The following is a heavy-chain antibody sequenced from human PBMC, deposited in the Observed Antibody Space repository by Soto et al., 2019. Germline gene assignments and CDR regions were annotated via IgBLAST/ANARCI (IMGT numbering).Heavy chain of an antibody. J-gene: IGHJ3*02. CDR3: ARCSGGTCYASYAFDI. Sequence: QVPLVQSGIEVKNPGASVKVSCKASGYAFTSFGISWVRQAPGQGLEWMGWTVANNGYTKYAQNLQGRVTLITDTSTSTAYMELRCLMYDDTAVYYCARCSGGTCYASYAFDIWGQGTMVTVSS. CDR2: TVANNGYT. CDR1: GYAFTSFG. V-gene: IGHV1-18*01. D-gene: IGHD2-15*01.